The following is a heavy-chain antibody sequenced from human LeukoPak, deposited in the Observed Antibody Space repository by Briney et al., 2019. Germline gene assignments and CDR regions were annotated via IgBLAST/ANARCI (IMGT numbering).Heavy chain of an antibody. CDR2: IYSSGST. J-gene: IGHJ4*01. CDR3: AKSGGYGLIDY. V-gene: IGHV4-39*01. Sequence: PSEALSLTCTVSGGSISSSSYYWGWIRQPPGKGLEWIGSIYSSGSTYYNSSLKSRVTISIDTSKNQVSLKMSSVTAADTAVYYCAKSGGYGLIDYWGQGTLVTVSS. CDR1: GGSISSSSYY. D-gene: IGHD6-25*01.